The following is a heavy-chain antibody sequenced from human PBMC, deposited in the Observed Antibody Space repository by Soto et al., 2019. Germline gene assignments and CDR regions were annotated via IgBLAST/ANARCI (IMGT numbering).Heavy chain of an antibody. Sequence: QVQLQESGPGLVKPSETLSLTCTVSGGSLSSYYWSWIRQPPGQGLEWIGYIYASGSTSYNPSLKSRFTISVDTSKIQFSLKLAFVAAAASAVYYCARQVDCDVSGTPQLVSYFYGMDLWGQGTTVTVSS. D-gene: IGHD3-10*01. V-gene: IGHV4-59*08. CDR1: GGSLSSYY. CDR2: IYASGST. J-gene: IGHJ6*02. CDR3: ARQVDCDVSGTPQLVSYFYGMDL.